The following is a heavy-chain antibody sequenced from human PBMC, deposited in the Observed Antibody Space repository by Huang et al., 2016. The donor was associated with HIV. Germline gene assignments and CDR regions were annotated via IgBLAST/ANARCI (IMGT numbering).Heavy chain of an antibody. D-gene: IGHD3-10*01. V-gene: IGHV3-74*01. CDR1: GFTFSSYW. Sequence: EVQLVESGGGLVQPGGSLRLSCAASGFTFSSYWMHWVRQVPGKGLGWVSHIESDGSSTSYADSVKGRFTISRDNAKNTLYLQMNSLRAEDTAVYYCARGSRQGKYYYGSGTAYWGQGTLVTVSS. CDR2: IESDGSST. CDR3: ARGSRQGKYYYGSGTAY. J-gene: IGHJ4*02.